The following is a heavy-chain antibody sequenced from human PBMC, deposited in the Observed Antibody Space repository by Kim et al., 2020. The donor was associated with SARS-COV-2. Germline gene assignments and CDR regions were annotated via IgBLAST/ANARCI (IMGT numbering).Heavy chain of an antibody. CDR3: ARDLWFGELNWFDP. Sequence: NPTLKGRVTISVYTSQNQFSRKLSSVTAADTAVYYCARDLWFGELNWFDPWGQGTLVTVSS. V-gene: IGHV4-59*01. J-gene: IGHJ5*02. D-gene: IGHD3-10*01.